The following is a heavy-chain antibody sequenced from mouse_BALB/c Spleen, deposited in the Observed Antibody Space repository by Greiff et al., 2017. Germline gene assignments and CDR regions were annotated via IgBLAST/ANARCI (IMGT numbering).Heavy chain of an antibody. D-gene: IGHD1-1*01. Sequence: VQLKESGHGLVAPSQSLSITCTVSGFSLTSYGVHWVRQPPGKGLEWLGVIWAGGSTNYNSALMSRLSISKDNSKSQVFLKMNSLQTDDTAMYYCATYGSSLFAYWGQGTLVTVSA. CDR2: IWAGGST. CDR1: GFSLTSYG. J-gene: IGHJ3*01. CDR3: ATYGSSLFAY. V-gene: IGHV2-9*02.